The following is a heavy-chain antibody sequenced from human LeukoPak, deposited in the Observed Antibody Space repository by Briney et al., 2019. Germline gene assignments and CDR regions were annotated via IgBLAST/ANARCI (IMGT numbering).Heavy chain of an antibody. CDR3: ARDYYDSSGYPAGAFDI. CDR1: GGSISSGSYY. V-gene: IGHV4-61*02. Sequence: PSQTLSLTCTVSGGSISSGSYYWSWLRHPAGKGLEWIGRIYTSGGTNYNPSLKSRVTISVDTSKNQFSLKLSSVTAADTAVYYCARDYYDSSGYPAGAFDIWGQGTMVTVSS. CDR2: IYTSGGT. J-gene: IGHJ3*02. D-gene: IGHD3-22*01.